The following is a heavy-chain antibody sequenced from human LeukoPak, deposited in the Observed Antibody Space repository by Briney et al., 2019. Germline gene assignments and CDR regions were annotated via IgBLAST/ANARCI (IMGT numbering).Heavy chain of an antibody. Sequence: GGSLRLSCAASGFTFSSYWMNWARQAPGKGLEWLASINHNGNVNYYVDSVKGRFTISRDNAKNSLYLQMSNLRAEDTAVYFCAMGGGLDVWGQGATVTVSS. CDR2: INHNGNVN. D-gene: IGHD3-16*01. J-gene: IGHJ6*02. CDR1: GFTFSSYW. V-gene: IGHV3-7*03. CDR3: AMGGGLDV.